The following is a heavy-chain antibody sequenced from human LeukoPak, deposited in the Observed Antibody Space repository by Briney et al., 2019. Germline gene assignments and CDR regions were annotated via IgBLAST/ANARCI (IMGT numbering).Heavy chain of an antibody. CDR1: GFTFSSYA. V-gene: IGHV3-23*01. Sequence: PGGSLGLSCAASGFTFSSYAMSWVRQAPGKGLEWVSAISGSGGSTYYADSVKGRFTISRDNSKNTLYLQMNSLRAEDTAVYYCAKDTSAMQVRWFDPWGQGTLVTVSS. CDR2: ISGSGGST. CDR3: AKDTSAMQVRWFDP. J-gene: IGHJ5*02. D-gene: IGHD2-2*01.